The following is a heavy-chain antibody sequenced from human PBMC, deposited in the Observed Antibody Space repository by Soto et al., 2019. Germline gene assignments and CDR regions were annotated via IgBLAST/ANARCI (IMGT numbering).Heavy chain of an antibody. D-gene: IGHD3-10*01. Sequence: EPQKVPSNGAWYSFTSYGIRRVRQMTGKGLEWMGIIYPGDSDTRYSPSFQGQVTISADKSISTAYLQWSSLKASDTAMYYCARLYGWGSSSSYYYGMGVWGKRTTGTVSS. CDR3: ARLYGWGSSSSYYYGMGV. V-gene: IGHV5-51*01. CDR1: WYSFTSYG. CDR2: IYPGDSDT. J-gene: IGHJ6*04.